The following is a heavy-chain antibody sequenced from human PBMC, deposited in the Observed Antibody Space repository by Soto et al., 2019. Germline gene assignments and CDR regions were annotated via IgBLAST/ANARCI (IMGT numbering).Heavy chain of an antibody. CDR3: ATLRFLEWRDGMDV. CDR1: GGSISSYY. D-gene: IGHD3-3*01. Sequence: SETLSLTCTVSGGSISSYYWSWIRRPPGKGLEWIGYIYYSGSTNYNPSLKSRVTISVDTSKNQFSLKLSSVTAADTAVYYCATLRFLEWRDGMDVWGQGTTVTVSS. V-gene: IGHV4-59*01. CDR2: IYYSGST. J-gene: IGHJ6*02.